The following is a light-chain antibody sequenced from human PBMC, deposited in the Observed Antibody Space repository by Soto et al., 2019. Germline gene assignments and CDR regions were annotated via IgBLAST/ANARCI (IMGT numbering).Light chain of an antibody. CDR3: QQYNSYPLT. Sequence: DIQMTQSPSTLSASVGDRVTITCRASQSISSWLAWYQQKRVKAPKLLIYDASSLESGVPSRFSGSGAGTEFTLTISSLQPDDFATYYRQQYNSYPLTFGGGTKVDIK. J-gene: IGKJ4*01. CDR2: DAS. CDR1: QSISSW. V-gene: IGKV1-5*01.